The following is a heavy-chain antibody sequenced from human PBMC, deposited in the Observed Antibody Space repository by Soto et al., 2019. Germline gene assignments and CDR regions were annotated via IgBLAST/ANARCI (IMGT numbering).Heavy chain of an antibody. J-gene: IGHJ4*02. V-gene: IGHV3-21*02. CDR1: GFAFSDYS. D-gene: IGHD5-18*01. CDR3: ARGERVGYPMFDY. CDR2: LSSTTTYI. Sequence: EVQLVESGGGLVKPGGSLRLSCVASGFAFSDYSFNWVRQVPGKGLEWVSSLSSTTTYIHYADSVTGRFTIFRDNTKNSVDLQMDSLRAEDPAIDSCARGERVGYPMFDYWGPGTLVTVSS.